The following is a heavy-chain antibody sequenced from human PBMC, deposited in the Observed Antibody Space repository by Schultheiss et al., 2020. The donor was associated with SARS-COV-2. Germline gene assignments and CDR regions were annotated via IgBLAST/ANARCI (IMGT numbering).Heavy chain of an antibody. Sequence: SETLSLTCTVSGGSISSGVYYWSRIRQHPGKGLEWIGYIYYSGSTNYNPSLKSRVTISVDTSKNQFSLKLSSVTAADTAVYYCARVSDTAEYYFDYWGQGTLVTVSS. CDR2: IYYSGST. CDR3: ARVSDTAEYYFDY. J-gene: IGHJ4*02. CDR1: GGSISSGVYY. D-gene: IGHD5-18*01. V-gene: IGHV4-61*08.